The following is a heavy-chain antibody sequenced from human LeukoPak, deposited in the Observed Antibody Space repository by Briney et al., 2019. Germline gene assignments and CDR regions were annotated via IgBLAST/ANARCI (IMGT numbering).Heavy chain of an antibody. J-gene: IGHJ4*02. Sequence: GGALRLSCAAFGFTFSSYTMNWGRQAPGEGLGWVSSISSSGSYIYYADSLKGRFTISRDNAKNSLYLQMNSLRAEDTAVYYCARPGYSGYIIGYYFDYWGQGTLVTVSS. CDR3: ARPGYSGYIIGYYFDY. D-gene: IGHD5-12*01. CDR1: GFTFSSYT. CDR2: ISSSGSYI. V-gene: IGHV3-21*06.